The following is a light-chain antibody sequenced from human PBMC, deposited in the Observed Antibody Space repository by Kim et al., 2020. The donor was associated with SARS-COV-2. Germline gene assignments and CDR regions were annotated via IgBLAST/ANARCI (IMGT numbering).Light chain of an antibody. J-gene: IGLJ3*02. CDR2: DVT. V-gene: IGLV2-11*01. Sequence: PGQSITIPCTGTSSDVCGYIYVSWYQHHPGKAPKLMIYDVTLRPSGVPDRFSGSKSGNTASLTISGLQAEDEADYYCCSYAGSYWVFGGGTQLTVL. CDR1: SSDVCGYIY. CDR3: CSYAGSYWV.